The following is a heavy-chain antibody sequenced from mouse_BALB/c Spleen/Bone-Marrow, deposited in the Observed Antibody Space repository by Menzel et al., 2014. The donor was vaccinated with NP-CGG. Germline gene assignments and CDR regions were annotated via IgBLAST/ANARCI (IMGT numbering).Heavy chain of an antibody. CDR2: ISGGGSYT. CDR1: GFSFNSYG. D-gene: IGHD2-4*01. CDR3: ARHAYYDQTEVSFVY. V-gene: IGHV5-9-2*01. J-gene: IGHJ3*01. Sequence: EVQLQQSGGGLAKSGGSLKLSCAASGFSFNSYGMSWVRQTPEKRLEWVATISGGGSYTFYPDSVKGRFTISRDNAKNNLYLQLSSLRSEDTALYYCARHAYYDQTEVSFVYWGQGTLVTVSA.